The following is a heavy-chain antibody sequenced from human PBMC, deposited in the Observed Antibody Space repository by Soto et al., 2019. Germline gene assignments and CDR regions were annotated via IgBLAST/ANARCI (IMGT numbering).Heavy chain of an antibody. D-gene: IGHD2-21*01. J-gene: IGHJ4*02. CDR2: INIDGSRI. V-gene: IGHV3-74*01. CDR3: VMLDVDRYDGPRYLDRH. CDR1: GFTFSSYW. Sequence: GGSLRLSCAASGFTFSSYWMHWVLLAPGKGLEWVSRINIDGSRISYVDSVKGRCTISRDNAKNTFYMEMNGVRVEDTAVYYCVMLDVDRYDGPRYLDRHCVQGTLVLVSS.